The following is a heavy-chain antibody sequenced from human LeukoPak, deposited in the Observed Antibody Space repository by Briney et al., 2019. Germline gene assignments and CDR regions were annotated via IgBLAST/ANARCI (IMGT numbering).Heavy chain of an antibody. CDR2: INPNSGGT. V-gene: IGHV1-2*02. D-gene: IGHD2-2*01. CDR3: ARREEVNCAGASCLWGGDFDY. CDR1: GYTFTGYY. Sequence: ASVKVSCKASGYTFTGYYLHWVRQAPGQGLEWMGWINPNSGGTNYAQKFQGRVTMTRDTSISTAYMGLSRLRSDDTAVYYCARREEVNCAGASCLWGGDFDYGGQGSLVTVSS. J-gene: IGHJ4*02.